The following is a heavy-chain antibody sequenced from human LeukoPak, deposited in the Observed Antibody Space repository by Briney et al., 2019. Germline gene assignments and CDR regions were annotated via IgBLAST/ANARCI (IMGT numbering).Heavy chain of an antibody. Sequence: ASVKVSCKASGYTFTVYYMHWVRQAPGQGLEWMGWINPNSGGTNYAQKFQGRVTMTRDTSISTAYMELSRLRSDDTAVYYCARGPRVETYYYDSSGYSFDHWGQGTLVTVSS. D-gene: IGHD3-22*01. V-gene: IGHV1-2*02. CDR2: INPNSGGT. J-gene: IGHJ5*02. CDR1: GYTFTVYY. CDR3: ARGPRVETYYYDSSGYSFDH.